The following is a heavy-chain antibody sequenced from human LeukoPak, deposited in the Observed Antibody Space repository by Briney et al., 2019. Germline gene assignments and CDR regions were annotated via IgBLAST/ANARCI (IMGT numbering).Heavy chain of an antibody. CDR1: GGSLSGYY. CDR2: IYYSGST. CDR3: ARPRTSPGVGDAFDI. Sequence: SETLSLTCTVSGGSLSGYYWSWIRQPPGKGLEWIGYIYYSGSTNYNPSLKSRLTISVDTSRKQSSLKLNSVTAADTAVYYCARPRTSPGVGDAFDIWGQGTMVTVSS. V-gene: IGHV4-59*08. J-gene: IGHJ3*02. D-gene: IGHD3-10*01.